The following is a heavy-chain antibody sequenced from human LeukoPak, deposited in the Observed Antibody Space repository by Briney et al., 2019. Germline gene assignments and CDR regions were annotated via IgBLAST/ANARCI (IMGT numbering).Heavy chain of an antibody. V-gene: IGHV1-69*13. D-gene: IGHD1-26*01. CDR2: IIPIFGTA. Sequence: GASVKVSCKASGGTFSSYAISWVRQAPGQGLEWMGGIIPIFGTANYAQKFQGRVTITADESTSTAYMELSSLRSEDTAVYYCARAGIVGATTDYYYGMDVWGQGTTVTVSS. CDR1: GGTFSSYA. J-gene: IGHJ6*02. CDR3: ARAGIVGATTDYYYGMDV.